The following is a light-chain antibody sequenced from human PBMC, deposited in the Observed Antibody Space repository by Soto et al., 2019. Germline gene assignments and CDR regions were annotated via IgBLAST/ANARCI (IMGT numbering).Light chain of an antibody. CDR3: QQYDNLIT. V-gene: IGKV1-33*01. CDR2: DAS. J-gene: IGKJ5*01. CDR1: QDISNY. Sequence: DIQMTQSPSDMSASVGDRVTISCQASQDISNYLNWYQQKPGKAPKLLIYDASNLETGVPSRFSGSGSGTDFTFTISSLQPEDIATYYCQQYDNLITFGQGTRLEI.